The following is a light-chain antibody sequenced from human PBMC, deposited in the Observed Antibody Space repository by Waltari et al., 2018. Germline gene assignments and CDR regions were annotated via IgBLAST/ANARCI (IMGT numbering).Light chain of an antibody. Sequence: SSELTQDPAVSVALGQTVRITCQGDSLSTSYASWYQQNPGQAPILVIYGKNNRPSVIPDRFSGSSSGNTASLTITGAQAEDEADYYCNSRDSSGNHYVVFGGGTKLTVL. J-gene: IGLJ2*01. CDR1: SLSTSY. V-gene: IGLV3-19*01. CDR2: GKN. CDR3: NSRDSSGNHYVV.